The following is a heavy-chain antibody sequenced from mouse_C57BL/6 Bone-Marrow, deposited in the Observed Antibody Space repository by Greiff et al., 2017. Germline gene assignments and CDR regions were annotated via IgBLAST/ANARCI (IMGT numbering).Heavy chain of an antibody. Sequence: QVQLQQPGAELVMPGASVKLSCKASGYTFTSYWMHWVKQRPGQGLEWIGEIDPSDSYTNYNQKFKGKSTLTVDKSSSTAYMQLSSLTSEDSAVYYCARGSSGYVPAWFAYWGQGTLVTVSA. D-gene: IGHD3-2*02. CDR1: GYTFTSYW. CDR2: IDPSDSYT. J-gene: IGHJ3*01. V-gene: IGHV1-69*01. CDR3: ARGSSGYVPAWFAY.